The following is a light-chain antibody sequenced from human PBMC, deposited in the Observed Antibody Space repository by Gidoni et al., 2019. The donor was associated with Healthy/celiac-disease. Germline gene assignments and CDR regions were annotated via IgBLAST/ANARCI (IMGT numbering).Light chain of an antibody. Sequence: DIQMTPSPSSLSASVGDRVTITCRASQSISSYLNWYQQKPGKAPKLLIYAASSLQSGVPSRFSGSGSGTDFTITISSLQPEDFATYYWQQSYSTPLFGGXTKVEIK. V-gene: IGKV1-39*01. CDR1: QSISSY. CDR2: AAS. J-gene: IGKJ4*01. CDR3: QQSYSTPL.